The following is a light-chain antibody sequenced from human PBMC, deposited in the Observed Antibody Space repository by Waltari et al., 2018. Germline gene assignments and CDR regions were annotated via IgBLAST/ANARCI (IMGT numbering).Light chain of an antibody. Sequence: QSALTQPASVSGSPRQSITISCTGTNSDIGGYSYVSWYQHHPGKAPKLMIFGVSDRPSGVSKRFSGSKSGNPASLPISGLQAEDEADYYCSSFTSSGTWVFGGGTRVTVL. CDR2: GVS. J-gene: IGLJ3*02. CDR3: SSFTSSGTWV. V-gene: IGLV2-14*03. CDR1: NSDIGGYSY.